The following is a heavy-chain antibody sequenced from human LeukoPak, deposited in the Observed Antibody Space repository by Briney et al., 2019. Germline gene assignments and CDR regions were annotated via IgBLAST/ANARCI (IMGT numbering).Heavy chain of an antibody. J-gene: IGHJ4*02. CDR2: ISSSSSYI. V-gene: IGHV3-21*01. D-gene: IGHD3-3*01. Sequence: GGSLRLSCAASGFTFSSYSMNWVRQAPRKGLEWVSSISSSSSYIYYADSVKGRFTISRDNAKNSLYLQMNSLRAEDTAVYYCARDPTYDFWSGPLYHFDYWGQGTLVTVSS. CDR3: ARDPTYDFWSGPLYHFDY. CDR1: GFTFSSYS.